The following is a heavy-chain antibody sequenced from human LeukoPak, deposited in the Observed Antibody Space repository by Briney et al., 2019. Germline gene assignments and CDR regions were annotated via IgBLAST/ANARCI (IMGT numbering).Heavy chain of an antibody. D-gene: IGHD3-22*01. Sequence: SETLSLTCTVSGGSSSGGGYYWSWIRQHPGKGLEWIGYIYYSGSTYYNPSLKSRVTISLDTSKNQFSLKLSSVTAADTAVYYCARTAYYYDSSGYSDYWGQGTLVTVSS. V-gene: IGHV4-31*03. CDR2: IYYSGST. CDR1: GGSSSGGGYY. J-gene: IGHJ4*02. CDR3: ARTAYYYDSSGYSDY.